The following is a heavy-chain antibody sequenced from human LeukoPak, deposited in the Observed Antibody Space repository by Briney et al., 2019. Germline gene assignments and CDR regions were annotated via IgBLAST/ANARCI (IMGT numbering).Heavy chain of an antibody. D-gene: IGHD5-18*01. CDR2: INHSGGT. V-gene: IGHV4-34*01. Sequence: SETLSLTCAVYGGSFSGYYWSWIRQPPGKGLEWIGEINHSGGTNYNPSLKSRVTISVDTSKNQFSLKLSSVTAADTAVYYCASLSRRYSYGAYYFDYWGQGTLVTVSS. CDR3: ASLSRRYSYGAYYFDY. CDR1: GGSFSGYY. J-gene: IGHJ4*02.